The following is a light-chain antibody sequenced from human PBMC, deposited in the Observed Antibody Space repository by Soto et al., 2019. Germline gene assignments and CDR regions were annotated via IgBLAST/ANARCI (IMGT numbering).Light chain of an antibody. CDR2: GAS. V-gene: IGKV1-39*01. Sequence: DIQMTQSPSSLSASVGDRVTIPARPSKSFNSYLNWYQQKPGKAPQVLIYGASNLQSGVPSRFSGSGSGTDFTLTISSLQPEDFGTYYCQQTSSAPRTFGHGTKLEIK. CDR1: KSFNSY. J-gene: IGKJ2*01. CDR3: QQTSSAPRT.